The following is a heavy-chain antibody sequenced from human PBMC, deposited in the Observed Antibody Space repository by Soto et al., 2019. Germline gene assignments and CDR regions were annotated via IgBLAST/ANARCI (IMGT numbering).Heavy chain of an antibody. CDR1: GFTFSIYE. J-gene: IGHJ6*02. D-gene: IGHD2-2*02. Sequence: GGSLRLPCAASGFTFSIYEMNWVRQAPGKGLEWVSYISSSGSTIYYADSVKGRFTISRDNAKNSLYLQMNSLRAEDTAVYYCARDLYCSTTSCYRGGYYYGMDVWGQGTTVTVSS. V-gene: IGHV3-48*03. CDR2: ISSSGSTI. CDR3: ARDLYCSTTSCYRGGYYYGMDV.